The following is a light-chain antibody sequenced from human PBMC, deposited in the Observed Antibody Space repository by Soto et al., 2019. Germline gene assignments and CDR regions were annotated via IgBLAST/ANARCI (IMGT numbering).Light chain of an antibody. CDR1: QNILYTSNNKNY. J-gene: IGKJ4*01. Sequence: DIVMTQSPDSLAVSLGERATINYKSSQNILYTSNNKNYLAWYQQKPGQPPKLLIYWASTRESGVPDRFSGSGSGTDFSLTISSLQAEDAAVYYCQQYHTTPLTFGGGTKVEIK. CDR2: WAS. V-gene: IGKV4-1*01. CDR3: QQYHTTPLT.